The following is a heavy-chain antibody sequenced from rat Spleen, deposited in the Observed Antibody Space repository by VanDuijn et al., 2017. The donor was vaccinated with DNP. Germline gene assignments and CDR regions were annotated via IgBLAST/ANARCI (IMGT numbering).Heavy chain of an antibody. D-gene: IGHD1-12*02. Sequence: QVQLKESGPGLAQPSQTLSLTCTVSGFSLTSYTVNWVRQPSGRGPAWMGRMWYDGDTAYNSALKSRLSISRDTSKNQVFLRMNSLPPDETGTYYCIRDQDYYYEGGYYPTMDVWGQGTSVTVSS. V-gene: IGHV2-63*01. CDR2: MWYDGDT. CDR1: GFSLTSYT. CDR3: IRDQDYYYEGGYYPTMDV. J-gene: IGHJ4*01.